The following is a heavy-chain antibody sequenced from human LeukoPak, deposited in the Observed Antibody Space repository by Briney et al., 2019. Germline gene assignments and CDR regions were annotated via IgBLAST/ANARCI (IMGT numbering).Heavy chain of an antibody. J-gene: IGHJ5*02. D-gene: IGHD3-3*01. Sequence: ETLSLTCTVSGGSISSYYWSWVRQAPGKGLEWVSAISGSGGSTYYADSVKGRFTISRDNSKNTLYLQMNSLRAEDTAVYYCAKDGSSTGTYYDFWSGYSNWFDPWGQGTLVTVSS. CDR3: AKDGSSTGTYYDFWSGYSNWFDP. CDR1: GGSISSYY. CDR2: ISGSGGST. V-gene: IGHV3-23*01.